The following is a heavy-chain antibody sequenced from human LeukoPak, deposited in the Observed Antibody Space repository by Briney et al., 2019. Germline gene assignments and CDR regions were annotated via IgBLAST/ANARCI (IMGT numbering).Heavy chain of an antibody. CDR2: IYYSGST. Sequence: PSETLSLTCTVSGGSISSYYWGWIRQPPGKGLEWIGYIYYSGSTNYNPSPKSRVTISVDTSKNQFSLKLSSVTAADTAVYYCARGAAGYEANYYYYGMDVWGQGTTVTVSS. CDR1: GGSISSYY. V-gene: IGHV4-59*01. CDR3: ARGAAGYEANYYYYGMDV. D-gene: IGHD5-12*01. J-gene: IGHJ6*02.